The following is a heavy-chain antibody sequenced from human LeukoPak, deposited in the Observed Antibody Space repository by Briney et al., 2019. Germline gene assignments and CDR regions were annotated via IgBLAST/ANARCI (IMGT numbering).Heavy chain of an antibody. CDR1: GFIFSGSA. V-gene: IGHV3-73*01. D-gene: IGHD1-26*01. CDR2: IRTKPNNYAT. Sequence: GGSLTLSCAASGFIFSGSASYWVRQASGNELEWVGRIRTKPNNYATEYAASVKGMFTISRDDSKNTAHLQMNSLKTEDTAVYYCARAPTDYYYYYVDVWGKGTTVTVSS. J-gene: IGHJ6*03. CDR3: ARAPTDYYYYYVDV.